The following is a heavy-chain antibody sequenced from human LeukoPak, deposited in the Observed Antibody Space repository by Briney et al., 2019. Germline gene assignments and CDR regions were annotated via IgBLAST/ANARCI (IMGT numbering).Heavy chain of an antibody. CDR2: IRYDVSNK. Sequence: GGSLRLSCAASGFTFSSYGMHWVRQAPGKGLGWVAFIRYDVSNKYYADSVKGRFTISRDNSKNTLYLQMNSLRAEDTAVYYCAKTTYSSSWYTSSWGQGTLVTVSS. J-gene: IGHJ4*02. CDR3: AKTTYSSSWYTSS. V-gene: IGHV3-30*02. D-gene: IGHD6-13*01. CDR1: GFTFSSYG.